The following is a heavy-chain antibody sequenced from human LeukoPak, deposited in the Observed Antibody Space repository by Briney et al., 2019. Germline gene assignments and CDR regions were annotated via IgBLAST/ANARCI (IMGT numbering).Heavy chain of an antibody. CDR2: IYYSGST. CDR1: GGSISNSRYY. V-gene: IGHV4-39*01. J-gene: IGHJ5*02. D-gene: IGHD4-23*01. CDR3: ASQFGNSPDPYNWLDP. Sequence: SETLSLTCTVSGGSISNSRYYWGWIRQPPGKGLEWIGSIYYSGSTDYNPSLKSRVTISIDTSKNQFSLKLTSVAAADPAVYYCASQFGNSPDPYNWLDPWGQGTLVTVSS.